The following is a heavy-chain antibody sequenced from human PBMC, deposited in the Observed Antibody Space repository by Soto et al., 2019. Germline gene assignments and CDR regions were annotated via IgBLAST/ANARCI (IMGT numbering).Heavy chain of an antibody. V-gene: IGHV4-31*03. CDR3: ARDRRYCSGGSCYSGWGSDYYYYMDV. Sequence: QVQLQESGPGLVKPSQTLSLTCTVSGGSISSGGYYWSWIRQHPGKGLEWIGYIYYSGSTYYNPSIKSRVTISVDTSKNQFSLKLSSVTAADTAVYYCARDRRYCSGGSCYSGWGSDYYYYMDVWGKGTTVTVSS. D-gene: IGHD2-15*01. J-gene: IGHJ6*03. CDR1: GGSISSGGYY. CDR2: IYYSGST.